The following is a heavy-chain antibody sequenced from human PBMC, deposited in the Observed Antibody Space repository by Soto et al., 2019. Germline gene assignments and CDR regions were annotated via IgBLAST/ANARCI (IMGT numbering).Heavy chain of an antibody. CDR1: GGSISSGGYY. CDR3: ARVGHLYYYYYYMDV. CDR2: IYYSGST. Sequence: SETLSLTCTVSGGSISSGGYYWSWIRQHPGKGLEWIGYIYYSGSTYYNPSLKSRVTISVDTSKNQFSLKLSSVTAADTAVYYCARVGHLYYYYYYMDVWGKGTTVTVSS. J-gene: IGHJ6*03. V-gene: IGHV4-31*03.